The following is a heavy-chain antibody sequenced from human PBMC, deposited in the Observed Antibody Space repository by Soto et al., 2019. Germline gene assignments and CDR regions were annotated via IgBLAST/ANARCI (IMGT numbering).Heavy chain of an antibody. J-gene: IGHJ4*02. CDR2: ISYDGSNK. Sequence: GGSLRLSCAASGFTFSSYAMHWVRQAPGKGLEWVAVISYDGSNKYYADSVKGRFTISRDNSKNTLYLQMNSLRAEDTAVYYCARDPNSYYGSGAHDYWGQGTLVTVSS. CDR1: GFTFSSYA. CDR3: ARDPNSYYGSGAHDY. D-gene: IGHD3-10*01. V-gene: IGHV3-30-3*01.